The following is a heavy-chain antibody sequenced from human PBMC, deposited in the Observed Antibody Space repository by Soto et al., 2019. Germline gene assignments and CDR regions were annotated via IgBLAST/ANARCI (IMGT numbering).Heavy chain of an antibody. CDR1: GYSISSGSY. V-gene: IGHV4-38-2*02. Sequence: ETLSLTCAVSGYSISSGSYWGWIRQPPGKGLEWIGSIYHSGSTSYNPSLKSRVTISVDTSKNQFSLKLTSVTATDTAVYYCARDENYFDFWGQGTLVTVSS. CDR3: ARDENYFDF. J-gene: IGHJ4*02. CDR2: IYHSGST.